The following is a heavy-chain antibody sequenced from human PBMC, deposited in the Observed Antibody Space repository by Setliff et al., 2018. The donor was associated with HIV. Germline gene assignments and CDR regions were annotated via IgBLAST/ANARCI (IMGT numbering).Heavy chain of an antibody. CDR1: GYTLAELS. Sequence: ASVKVSCKISGYTLAELSIHWVRQAPGKGLEWMGGFDPKDGETIYAQKSQGRVTMTEDTSTDIAYMDLSSLRSEDTAVYYCATLSSSWTGYFDSWGQGTLVTVSS. J-gene: IGHJ4*02. V-gene: IGHV1-24*01. CDR2: FDPKDGET. CDR3: ATLSSSWTGYFDS. D-gene: IGHD6-13*01.